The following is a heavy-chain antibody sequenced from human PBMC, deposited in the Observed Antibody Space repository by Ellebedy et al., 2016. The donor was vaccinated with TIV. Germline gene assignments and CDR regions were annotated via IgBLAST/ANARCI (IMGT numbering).Heavy chain of an antibody. J-gene: IGHJ6*02. V-gene: IGHV1-18*01. CDR3: AREVRADYYYGMDV. CDR1: GYTFTSYG. CDR2: ISAYNGNT. Sequence: AASVKVSCKASGYTFTSYGISWVRQAPGQGLEWTGWISAYNGNTNYAQKLQGRVTMTTDTSTSTAYMELRSLRSDDTAVYYCAREVRADYYYGMDVWGQGTLVTVSS.